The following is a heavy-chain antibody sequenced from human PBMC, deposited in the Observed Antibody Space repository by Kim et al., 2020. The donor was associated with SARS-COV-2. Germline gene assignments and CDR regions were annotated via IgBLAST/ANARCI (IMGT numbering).Heavy chain of an antibody. V-gene: IGHV3-21*01. CDR2: ISSSSSYI. Sequence: GGSLRLSCAASGFTFSSYSMNWVRQAPGKGLEWVSSISSSSSYIYYADSVKGRFTISRDNAKNSLYLQMNSLRAEDTAVYYCAREVHPQIAAAGCRALGYWGQGTLVTVSS. J-gene: IGHJ4*02. CDR1: GFTFSSYS. D-gene: IGHD6-13*01. CDR3: AREVHPQIAAAGCRALGY.